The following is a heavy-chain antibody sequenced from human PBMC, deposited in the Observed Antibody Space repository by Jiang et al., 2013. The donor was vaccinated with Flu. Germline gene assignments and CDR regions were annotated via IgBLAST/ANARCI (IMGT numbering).Heavy chain of an antibody. CDR1: GFTFSGSA. CDR3: TSGDYDILTRHNWFDP. D-gene: IGHD3-9*01. J-gene: IGHJ5*02. CDR2: IRSNANNYAT. Sequence: QLLESGGGLVQPGGSLRLSCTASGFTFSGSAIHWVRQASGKGLEWVGLIRSNANNYATAYASSVKGRFTVSRDDSKSTAYLQMSSLKTEDTAVYYCTSGDYDILTRHNWFDPWGVGTLVTVSS. V-gene: IGHV3-73*01.